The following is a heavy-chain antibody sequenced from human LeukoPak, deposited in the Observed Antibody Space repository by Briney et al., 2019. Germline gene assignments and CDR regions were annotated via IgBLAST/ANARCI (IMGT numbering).Heavy chain of an antibody. CDR1: GGSFSGYY. CDR3: ARDRSWYYFDY. Sequence: SETLSLTCAVYGGSFSGYYWSWIRQPPGKGLEWIGEINHSGSTNYNPSLKSRVTMSVDTSKNQFSLKLSSVTAADTAVYYCARDRSWYYFDYWGQGTLVTVSS. CDR2: INHSGST. J-gene: IGHJ4*02. V-gene: IGHV4-34*01. D-gene: IGHD6-13*01.